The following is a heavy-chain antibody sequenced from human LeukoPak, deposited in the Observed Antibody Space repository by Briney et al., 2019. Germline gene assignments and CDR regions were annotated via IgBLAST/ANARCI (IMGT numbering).Heavy chain of an antibody. Sequence: GGSLRLSCVASGLTASSYAMRWVRQAPGKGLEWVSGISGSGTTTYYAASVKGRFTISRDNSKDTLYLQMNSLRAEDTAVYYCTKGVTLFDYWGQGTLVTVSS. CDR1: GLTASSYA. V-gene: IGHV3-23*01. D-gene: IGHD2-21*02. CDR3: TKGVTLFDY. J-gene: IGHJ4*02. CDR2: ISGSGTTT.